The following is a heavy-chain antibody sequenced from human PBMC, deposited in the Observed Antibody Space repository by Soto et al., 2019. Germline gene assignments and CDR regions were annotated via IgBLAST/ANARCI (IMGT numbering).Heavy chain of an antibody. V-gene: IGHV1-69*01. CDR1: GGTFSSYA. Sequence: QVQLVQSGAEVKKPGSSVKVSCKASGGTFSSYAISWVRQAPGQGLEWMGGIIPIFGTANYAQKFQGRVTITADESTSTAYMELSSLRSEDTAVYYCARGSRGYSDGPHEPYYYYGMDVWGQGTTVTVSS. J-gene: IGHJ6*02. CDR3: ARGSRGYSDGPHEPYYYYGMDV. CDR2: IIPIFGTA. D-gene: IGHD5-18*01.